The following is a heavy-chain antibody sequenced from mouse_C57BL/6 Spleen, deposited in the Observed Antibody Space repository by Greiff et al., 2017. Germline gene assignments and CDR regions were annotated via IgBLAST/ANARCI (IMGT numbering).Heavy chain of an antibody. CDR2: IYPGDGDT. Sequence: VKLQESGPELVKPGASVKISCKASGYAFSSSWMNWVKQRPGKGLEWIGRIYPGDGDTNYNGKFKGKATLTADKSSSTAYMQLSSLTSEDSAVXFCASITTVVEDYYAMDYWGQGTSVTVSS. V-gene: IGHV1-82*01. CDR1: GYAFSSSW. CDR3: ASITTVVEDYYAMDY. D-gene: IGHD1-1*01. J-gene: IGHJ4*01.